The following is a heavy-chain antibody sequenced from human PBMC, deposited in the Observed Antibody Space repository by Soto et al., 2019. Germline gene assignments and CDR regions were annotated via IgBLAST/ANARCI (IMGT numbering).Heavy chain of an antibody. V-gene: IGHV3-74*01. CDR1: GFTFSIDW. Sequence: PGGSLRLSCAASGFTFSIDWMNWVRQSPGKGLEWVSRIISGGTRVSYADSVKGRFIITRDNAKNTLYLEMHSLTADDTAVYYCARERTSKGGRESWGQGTTVTVS. D-gene: IGHD2-15*01. J-gene: IGHJ6*02. CDR3: ARERTSKGGRES. CDR2: IISGGTRV.